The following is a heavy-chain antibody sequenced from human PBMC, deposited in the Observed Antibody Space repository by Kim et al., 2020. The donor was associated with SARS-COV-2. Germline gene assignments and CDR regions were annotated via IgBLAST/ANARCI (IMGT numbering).Heavy chain of an antibody. Sequence: GGSLRLSCAASGFTFSSYGMHWVRQAPGKGLGGLGVMSLGGRNKYYADSVKGRFTISRDNSKNTLYLQMNSLRAEDTAVYYCAKESGSGSYYAWTYYYYGMDVWGQGTTVTVSS. CDR3: AKESGSGSYYAWTYYYYGMDV. CDR1: GFTFSSYG. CDR2: MSLGGRNK. D-gene: IGHD3-10*01. V-gene: IGHV3-30*18. J-gene: IGHJ6*02.